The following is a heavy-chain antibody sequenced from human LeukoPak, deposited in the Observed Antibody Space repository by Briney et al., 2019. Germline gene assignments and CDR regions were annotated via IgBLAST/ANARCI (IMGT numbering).Heavy chain of an antibody. CDR1: GFTLSTFA. CDR3: ATYRQVLLPFES. Sequence: GGSLRLSCAASGFTLSTFAMIWVRQPRGRGLEWVSSIFPSGGEIHYADSVRGRFTISRDNSKSILSLQMNSLRAEDTAIYYCATYRQVLLPFESWGQGTLVTVSS. V-gene: IGHV3-23*01. CDR2: IFPSGGEI. J-gene: IGHJ4*02. D-gene: IGHD5-18*01.